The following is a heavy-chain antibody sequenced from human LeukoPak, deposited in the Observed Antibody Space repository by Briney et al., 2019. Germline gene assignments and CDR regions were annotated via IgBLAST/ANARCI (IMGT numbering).Heavy chain of an antibody. J-gene: IGHJ4*02. CDR2: ISTSASGSTL. V-gene: IGHV3-11*01. CDR3: GGLAPHFADY. Sequence: GGSLRLSCAASGFTFTNYHMTWIRQAPGKGLEWISFISTSASGSTLYNADSVKGRFTISRDDANKSLSLQMNSLRVEDTAVYYCGGLAPHFADYWGRGTLVAVSS. D-gene: IGHD3-3*02. CDR1: GFTFTNYH.